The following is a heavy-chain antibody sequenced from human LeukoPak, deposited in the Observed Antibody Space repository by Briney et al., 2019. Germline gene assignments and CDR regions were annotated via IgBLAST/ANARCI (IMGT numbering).Heavy chain of an antibody. V-gene: IGHV4-59*01. CDR1: GGSINNY. CDR2: VSDTGST. D-gene: IGHD4-11*01. CDR3: ARTTTTFDD. Sequence: SETLSLTCTVSGGSINNYWSWIRQPPGKGLEWIGYVSDTGSTNYNPSPKSRVTISVDTSKNQLYLKLTSVTAADTAVYYCARTTTTFDDWGHGTLVTVSS. J-gene: IGHJ4*01.